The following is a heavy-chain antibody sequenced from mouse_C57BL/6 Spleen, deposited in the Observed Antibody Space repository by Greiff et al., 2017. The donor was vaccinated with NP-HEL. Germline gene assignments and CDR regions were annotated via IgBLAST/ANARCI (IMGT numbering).Heavy chain of an antibody. Sequence: VKLVESGAELVKPGASVKISCKASGYAFSSYWMNWVKQRPGKGLEWIGQIYPGDGDTNYNGKFKGKATLTADKSSSTAYMQLSSLTSEDSAVYFCARYGGYYDWFAYWGQGTLVTVSA. V-gene: IGHV1-80*01. CDR1: GYAFSSYW. D-gene: IGHD2-3*01. CDR2: IYPGDGDT. J-gene: IGHJ3*01. CDR3: ARYGGYYDWFAY.